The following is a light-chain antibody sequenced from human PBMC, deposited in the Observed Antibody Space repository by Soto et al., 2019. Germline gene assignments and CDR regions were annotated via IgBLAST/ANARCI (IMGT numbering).Light chain of an antibody. CDR3: QQYGSSPWT. CDR2: DAS. V-gene: IGKV3-20*01. J-gene: IGKJ1*01. CDR1: QSVSSSY. Sequence: EIVVTQSPGTLSLSPGQRATLSCRASQSVSSSYVAWYQQKPGQAPRLLIYDASSRATGIPERFSGSESGTDFTLTISRLEPEDFAVYYCQQYGSSPWTFGQGTKGEVK.